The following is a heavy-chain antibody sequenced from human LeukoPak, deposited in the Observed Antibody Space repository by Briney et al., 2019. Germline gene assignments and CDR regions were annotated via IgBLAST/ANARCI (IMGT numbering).Heavy chain of an antibody. CDR3: ARGGTITDGTYNYYYYYMDV. D-gene: IGHD1-14*01. CDR2: ISAYNGNT. Sequence: GASVKVSCKASGYTFTSYGISWVRQAPGQGLEWMGWISAYNGNTNYAQKLQGRVTMTTDTSTSTAYMELRSLRSDGTAVYYCARGGTITDGTYNYYYYYMDVWGKGTTVTVSS. V-gene: IGHV1-18*01. J-gene: IGHJ6*03. CDR1: GYTFTSYG.